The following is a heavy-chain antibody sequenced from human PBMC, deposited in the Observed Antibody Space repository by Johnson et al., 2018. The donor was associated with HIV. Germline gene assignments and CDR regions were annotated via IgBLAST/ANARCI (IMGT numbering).Heavy chain of an antibody. D-gene: IGHD3-10*01. CDR1: GFTFSSYD. V-gene: IGHV3-13*01. CDR2: IGTAGDT. J-gene: IGHJ3*02. Sequence: VQLVESGGGVVQPGRSLRLSCAASGFTFSSYDMHWVRQATGKGLEWVSAIGTAGDTYYPGSVKGRFTISRENAKNSLYLQMNSLRAGDTAVYYCARALADGWFSYDVFDIWGQGTMVTVSS. CDR3: ARALADGWFSYDVFDI.